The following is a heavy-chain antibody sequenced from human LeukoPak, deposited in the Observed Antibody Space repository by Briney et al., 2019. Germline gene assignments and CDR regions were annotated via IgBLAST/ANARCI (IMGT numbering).Heavy chain of an antibody. CDR2: IYTSGST. V-gene: IGHV4-4*07. D-gene: IGHD2-2*01. Sequence: GSLRLSCAASGFIFSSYAMSWIRQPAGKGLEWIGRIYTSGSTNYNPSLKSRVTMSVDTSKNQFSLKLSSVTAADTAVYYCARELVVPAAHYFDYWGQGALVTVSS. J-gene: IGHJ4*02. CDR1: GFIFSSYA. CDR3: ARELVVPAAHYFDY.